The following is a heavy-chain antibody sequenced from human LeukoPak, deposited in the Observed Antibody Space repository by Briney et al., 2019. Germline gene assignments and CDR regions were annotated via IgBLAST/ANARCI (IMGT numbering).Heavy chain of an antibody. CDR2: ISGSGGST. CDR1: GFTFSSYA. CDR3: ANDGAYYDINTYAFDI. Sequence: GGSLRLSCAASGFTFSSYAMSWVRQAPGKGLEWVSGISGSGGSTYYADSVKGRFTISRDNSKNTLYLQMNSLRAEDTAVYYCANDGAYYDINTYAFDIWGQGTMVTVSS. V-gene: IGHV3-23*01. D-gene: IGHD3-22*01. J-gene: IGHJ3*02.